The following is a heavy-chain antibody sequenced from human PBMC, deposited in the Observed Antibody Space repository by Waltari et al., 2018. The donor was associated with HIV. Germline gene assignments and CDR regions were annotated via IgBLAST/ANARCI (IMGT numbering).Heavy chain of an antibody. Sequence: EVQLVESGGGLVKPGGSLRLSCAASGFTFSSYSMNWVRQAPGKGLEWVSSISSSSSYIYYADSGKGRFTISRDNAKNSLYLQMNSLRAEDTAVYYCARDAVAGVVQPNWFDPWGQGTLVTVSS. J-gene: IGHJ5*02. D-gene: IGHD6-19*01. V-gene: IGHV3-21*01. CDR1: GFTFSSYS. CDR3: ARDAVAGVVQPNWFDP. CDR2: ISSSSSYI.